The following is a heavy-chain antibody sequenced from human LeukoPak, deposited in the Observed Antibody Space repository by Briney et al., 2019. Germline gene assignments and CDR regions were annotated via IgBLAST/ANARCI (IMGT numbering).Heavy chain of an antibody. CDR2: INHSGST. D-gene: IGHD3-22*01. J-gene: IGHJ4*02. CDR3: ARAYIYYDSSGYLFDY. Sequence: KSSETLSLTCAVYGGSFSGYYWSWIRQPPGKGLEWIGEINHSGSTNYNPSLKSRVTISVDTSKNQFSLKLSSVTAADTAVYHCARAYIYYDSSGYLFDYWGQGTLVTVSS. CDR1: GGSFSGYY. V-gene: IGHV4-34*01.